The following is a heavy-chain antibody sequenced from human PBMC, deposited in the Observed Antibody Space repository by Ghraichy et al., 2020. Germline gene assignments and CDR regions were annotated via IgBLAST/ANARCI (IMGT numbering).Heavy chain of an antibody. D-gene: IGHD5-24*01. CDR1: GASISNYY. CDR3: TRLAKMAPVRASYYYDMDV. J-gene: IGHJ6*02. V-gene: IGHV4-4*08. CDR2: IYSPGST. Sequence: SETLSLTCTVSGASISNYYWGWIRQPPGQGLEWIGYIYSPGSTSYSPSLMNRVTMSMDTSKNHLSLRLNSVTAVDTAVYYCTRLAKMAPVRASYYYDMDVWGQGTTVTVSS.